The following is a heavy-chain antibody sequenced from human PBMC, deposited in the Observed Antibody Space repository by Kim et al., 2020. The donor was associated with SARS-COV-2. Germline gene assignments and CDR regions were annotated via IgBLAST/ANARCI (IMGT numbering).Heavy chain of an antibody. CDR2: IKSKTDGGTT. Sequence: GGSLRLSCAASGFTFSNAWMSWVRQAPGKGLEWVGRIKSKTDGGTTDYAAPVKGRFTISRDDSKNTLYLQMNSLKTEDTAVYYCTTESGGYSYDYYYYYGMDVWGQGTTVTVSS. CDR3: TTESGGYSYDYYYYYGMDV. J-gene: IGHJ6*02. D-gene: IGHD5-18*01. V-gene: IGHV3-15*01. CDR1: GFTFSNAW.